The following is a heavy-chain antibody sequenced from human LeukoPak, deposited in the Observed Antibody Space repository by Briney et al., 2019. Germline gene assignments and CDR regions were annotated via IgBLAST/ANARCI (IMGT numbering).Heavy chain of an antibody. CDR3: ARDRRAAGHYYMDV. D-gene: IGHD6-13*01. Sequence: ASVKVSCKASGYTFTSYGISWVRQAPGQGLEWMGGIIPIFGTANYAQKFQGRVTITTDESTSTAYMELSSLRSEDTAVYYCARDRRAAGHYYMDVWGKGTTVTVSS. CDR2: IIPIFGTA. J-gene: IGHJ6*03. CDR1: GYTFTSYG. V-gene: IGHV1-69*05.